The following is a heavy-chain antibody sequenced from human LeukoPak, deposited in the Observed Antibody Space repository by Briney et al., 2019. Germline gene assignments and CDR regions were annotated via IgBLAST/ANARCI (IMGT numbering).Heavy chain of an antibody. D-gene: IGHD3-16*02. J-gene: IGHJ4*02. CDR2: IKSKTDGGTT. CDR3: TTDHPYDYVWGSYRPLGY. CDR1: GFTFSNAW. V-gene: IGHV3-15*01. Sequence: GGSLRLSCAASGFTFSNAWMSWLRQAPGKGLEWVGRIKSKTDGGTTDYAAPVKGRFTISRDDSKNTLYLQMNSLKTEDTAVYYCTTDHPYDYVWGSYRPLGYWGQGTLVTVSS.